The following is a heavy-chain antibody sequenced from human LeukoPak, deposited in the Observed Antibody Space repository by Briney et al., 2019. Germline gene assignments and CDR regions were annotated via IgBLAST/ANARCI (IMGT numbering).Heavy chain of an antibody. J-gene: IGHJ4*02. V-gene: IGHV3-21*01. D-gene: IGHD6-6*01. Sequence: GGSLRLSCAASGFTFSSYSMNWVRQAAGKGLEWVSWIRSSSSYIYYADSVKGRFTISRDNAKNSLYLQMNSLSAEDTAVYYCARGVEYSSSSAGSYFDYWGQGTLVTVSS. CDR3: ARGVEYSSSSAGSYFDY. CDR2: IRSSSSYI. CDR1: GFTFSSYS.